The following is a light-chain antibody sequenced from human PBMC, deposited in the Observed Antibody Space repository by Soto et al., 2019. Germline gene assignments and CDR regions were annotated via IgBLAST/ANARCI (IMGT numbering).Light chain of an antibody. V-gene: IGLV1-40*01. CDR3: QSYDSRLSDYV. CDR2: GND. J-gene: IGLJ1*01. Sequence: QSVLTQPPSVSGAPGQRVTISCTGSSSNIGADYDVHWYQQFPGTAPKLLMYGNDDRPSGVPDRFSGPKSGTSAALAITGLQAEDEADYFCQSYDSRLSDYVFGTGTKLTVL. CDR1: SSNIGADYD.